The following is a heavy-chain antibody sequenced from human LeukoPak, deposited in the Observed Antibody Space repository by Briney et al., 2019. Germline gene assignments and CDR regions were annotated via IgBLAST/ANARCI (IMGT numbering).Heavy chain of an antibody. V-gene: IGHV3-53*01. D-gene: IGHD1-1*01. Sequence: PGGSLRLSCAVSGFTVSINYMSWVRQAPGKGLEWVSIIYSGGSTYYADSVKGRFTISRDNSKNTLYLQMNSLRAEDTAVYYCARGEDWNLDHFYYYMDVWGKGTTVTVSS. CDR1: GFTVSINY. J-gene: IGHJ6*03. CDR3: ARGEDWNLDHFYYYMDV. CDR2: IYSGGST.